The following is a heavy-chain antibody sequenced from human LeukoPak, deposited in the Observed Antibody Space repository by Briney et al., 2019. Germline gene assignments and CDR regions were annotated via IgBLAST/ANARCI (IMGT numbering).Heavy chain of an antibody. Sequence: GASVKVSCKASGYTFTGYYMHWVRQAPGQGLEWMGWINPNSGGTIYAQKFQGWVTMTRDTSISTAYMELSRLRSDDTAVYYCARASTGIAVAGFDYWGQGTLVTVSS. V-gene: IGHV1-2*04. CDR1: GYTFTGYY. J-gene: IGHJ4*02. D-gene: IGHD6-19*01. CDR2: INPNSGGT. CDR3: ARASTGIAVAGFDY.